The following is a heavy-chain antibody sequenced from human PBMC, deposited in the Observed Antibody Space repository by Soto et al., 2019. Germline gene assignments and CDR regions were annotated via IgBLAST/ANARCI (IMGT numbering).Heavy chain of an antibody. CDR1: GFTFSSYG. D-gene: IGHD2-8*01. V-gene: IGHV3-33*01. CDR2: IWYDGSNK. CDR3: ARGIVLMVYALDYYGMDV. Sequence: GGSLRLSCAASGFTFSSYGMHWVRQAPGKGLEWVAVIWYDGSNKYYADSVKGRFTISRDNSKNTLYLQMNSLRAEDTAVYYCARGIVLMVYALDYYGMDVWGQGTMVTVSS. J-gene: IGHJ6*02.